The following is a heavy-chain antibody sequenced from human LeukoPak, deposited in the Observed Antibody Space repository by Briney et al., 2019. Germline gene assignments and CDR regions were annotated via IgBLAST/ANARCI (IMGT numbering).Heavy chain of an antibody. CDR3: AKVRGTYSSGYFFDY. J-gene: IGHJ4*02. CDR1: GFTFDNYA. V-gene: IGHV3-9*01. CDR2: ISWNSGYI. D-gene: IGHD6-19*01. Sequence: GRSLRLSCAASGFTFDNYAMHWVRHAPGKGLEWLSIISWNSGYIGYADSVRGRFTISRDNAKKSLDLQMNSLRAEDTAFYYCAKVRGTYSSGYFFDYWGQGTLVTVSS.